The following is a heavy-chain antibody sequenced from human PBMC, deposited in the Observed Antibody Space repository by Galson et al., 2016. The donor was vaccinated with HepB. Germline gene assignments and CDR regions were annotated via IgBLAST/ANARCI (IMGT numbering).Heavy chain of an antibody. Sequence: SLRLSCAASGFSFSISGMSWVRQTPGRGLEWVSGITGSGATTHYADSVKGRFTISRDNSKNTLYSYMNSLRAGDAAVYYCGKHGGFDYWGQGALVTVSS. CDR1: GFSFSISG. J-gene: IGHJ4*02. D-gene: IGHD3-16*01. V-gene: IGHV3-23*01. CDR3: GKHGGFDY. CDR2: ITGSGATT.